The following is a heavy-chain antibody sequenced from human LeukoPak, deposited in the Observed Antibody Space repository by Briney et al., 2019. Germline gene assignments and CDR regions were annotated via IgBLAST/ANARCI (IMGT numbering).Heavy chain of an antibody. CDR1: GFTFSNYN. V-gene: IGHV3-21*01. CDR2: ISRSSAYI. Sequence: GSLRVSCAASGFTFSNYNMNWVRQAPGKGLEWVSSISRSSAYIYYADSVKGRFTISRDNAKNSLYLQMNSLRAEDTAVYYCTGGEQLVLGYWGQGTLVTVSS. D-gene: IGHD6-13*01. CDR3: TGGEQLVLGY. J-gene: IGHJ4*02.